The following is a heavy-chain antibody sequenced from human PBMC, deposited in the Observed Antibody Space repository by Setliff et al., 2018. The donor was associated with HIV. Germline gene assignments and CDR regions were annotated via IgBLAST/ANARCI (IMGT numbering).Heavy chain of an antibody. V-gene: IGHV3-7*03. CDR2: IKHDGSEK. J-gene: IGHJ5*02. Sequence: PGGSLRLSCAASGFTFGDFWMSWVRQAPGKGLEWVANIKHDGSEKFYGHFVRGRFTISRDNVKKTLYLQLNSLRAEDTALYYCVRSRVKVGSLVFDPWGQGTLVTVLL. D-gene: IGHD6-6*01. CDR1: GFTFGDFW. CDR3: VRSRVKVGSLVFDP.